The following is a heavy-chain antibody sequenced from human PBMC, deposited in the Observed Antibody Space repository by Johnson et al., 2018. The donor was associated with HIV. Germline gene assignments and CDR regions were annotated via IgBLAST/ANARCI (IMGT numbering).Heavy chain of an antibody. V-gene: IGHV3-7*05. CDR3: ARDLRVGAIDAFDI. J-gene: IGHJ3*02. CDR1: GFTFSSYA. Sequence: VQLVESGGGVVQPGRSLRLSCAASGFTFSSYAMHWVRQAPGKGLEWVANIKQDGSEKYYVDSVKGRFIISRDNAKNSLYLQMKSLRAEDTAVYYCARDLRVGAIDAFDIWCQGTMVTVSS. D-gene: IGHD1-26*01. CDR2: IKQDGSEK.